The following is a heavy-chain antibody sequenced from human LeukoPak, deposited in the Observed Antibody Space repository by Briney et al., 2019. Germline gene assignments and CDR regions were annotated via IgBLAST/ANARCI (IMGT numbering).Heavy chain of an antibody. CDR2: IYYSGST. CDR3: ARVCPPSRVGALYWYYYYYMDV. Sequence: PSETLSLTCTVSGGSISRSSYYWGWIRQPPGKGLEWIGSIYYSGSTYYNPSLKSRVTISVDTSKNQFSLKLSSVTAADTAVYYCARVCPPSRVGALYWYYYYYMDVWGKGTTVTVSS. V-gene: IGHV4-39*07. D-gene: IGHD1-26*01. CDR1: GGSISRSSYY. J-gene: IGHJ6*03.